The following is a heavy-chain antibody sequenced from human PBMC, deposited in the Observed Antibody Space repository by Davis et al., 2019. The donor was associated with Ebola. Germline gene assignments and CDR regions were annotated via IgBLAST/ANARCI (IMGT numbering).Heavy chain of an antibody. D-gene: IGHD3-10*01. CDR2: INHSGST. CDR1: GGSFSGYY. V-gene: IGHV4-34*01. Sequence: MPSETLSLTCAVYGGSFSGYYWSWIRQPPGKGLEWIGEINHSGSTNYNPSLKRRVTISVDKSKNQFSLKLSSVTAADTAVYYCARDRVGEGFTMVRGYGMDVWGQGTTVTVSS. CDR3: ARDRVGEGFTMVRGYGMDV. J-gene: IGHJ6*02.